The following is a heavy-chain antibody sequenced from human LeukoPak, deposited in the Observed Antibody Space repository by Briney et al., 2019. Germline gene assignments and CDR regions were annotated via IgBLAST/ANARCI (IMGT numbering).Heavy chain of an antibody. CDR2: ISGSGGST. CDR1: GFTFSSYA. Sequence: GGSLRLSCAASGFTFSSYAMSWVRQAPGKGLEWVSAISGSGGSTYYADSVKGRFSISRDNSRNTVYLQMSDLRAEDTAVYYCAKITKATTPNYWGQGTLVTVSS. J-gene: IGHJ4*02. V-gene: IGHV3-23*01. D-gene: IGHD4-17*01. CDR3: AKITKATTPNY.